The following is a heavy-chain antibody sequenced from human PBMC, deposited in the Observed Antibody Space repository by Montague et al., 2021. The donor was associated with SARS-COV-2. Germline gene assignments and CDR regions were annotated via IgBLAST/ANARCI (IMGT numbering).Heavy chain of an antibody. D-gene: IGHD3-22*01. J-gene: IGHJ4*02. CDR2: INPDGSER. CDR3: AREGYYYEGYFDN. Sequence: SLTLSCATSEFTFSSHWMSWVRQAPGKGLEWVANINPDGSERYYVDSVKGRFTISRDNAQNSLYLQMNSLRAEDTAVYYCAREGYYYEGYFDNWGQGTLITVSS. V-gene: IGHV3-7*01. CDR1: EFTFSSHW.